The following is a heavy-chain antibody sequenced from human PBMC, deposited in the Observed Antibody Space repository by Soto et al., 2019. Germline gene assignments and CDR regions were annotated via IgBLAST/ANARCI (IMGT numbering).Heavy chain of an antibody. CDR1: GYIFTTYS. V-gene: IGHV1-18*01. CDR3: ARDDGSGYMVD. J-gene: IGHJ4*02. CDR2: INTYSGNT. Sequence: ASVKVSCKPSGYIFTTYSLTWVRQAPGQGLEWMGWINTYSGNTKYAQKLQGRVTLTTDTSTSTAYMELRSLRSDDTAMYYCARDDGSGYMVDWGQGTLVTVSS. D-gene: IGHD3-22*01.